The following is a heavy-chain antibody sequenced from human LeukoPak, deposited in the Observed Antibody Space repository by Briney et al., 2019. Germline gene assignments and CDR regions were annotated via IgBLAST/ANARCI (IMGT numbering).Heavy chain of an antibody. D-gene: IGHD3-16*01. J-gene: IGHJ1*01. V-gene: IGHV4-59*01. Sequence: PSETLSLTCTVSGGSINSYYWSWIRQPPGKGLEWIGYIYYSGSTNYNPSLKSRVTISVDTSKNQFSLKLSSVTAVDTAVYYCASRPVAGANSYFQHWGQGTLVTVSS. CDR2: IYYSGST. CDR1: GGSINSYY. CDR3: ASRPVAGANSYFQH.